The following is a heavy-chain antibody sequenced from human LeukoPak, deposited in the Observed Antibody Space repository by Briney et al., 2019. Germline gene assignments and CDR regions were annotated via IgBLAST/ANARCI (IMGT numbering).Heavy chain of an antibody. V-gene: IGHV4-31*03. D-gene: IGHD1-26*01. CDR2: IYYSGST. J-gene: IGHJ4*02. CDR3: AGSYTEYYFDY. Sequence: SETLSLTCTVSGGSISSGGYYWSWIRQHPGKGLEWIGYIYYSGSTYYNLSLKSRVTISVDTSKSQFSLKLSSVTAADTAVYYCAGSYTEYYFDYWGQGTLVTVSS. CDR1: GGSISSGGYY.